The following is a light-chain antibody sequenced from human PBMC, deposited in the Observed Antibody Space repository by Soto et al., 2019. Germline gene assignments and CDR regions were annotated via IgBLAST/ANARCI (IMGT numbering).Light chain of an antibody. CDR2: RNN. V-gene: IGLV1-47*01. Sequence: QSVLTQPPSASGTPGQRVTISCSGSSSNIGSNYVYWYHQLPGTTPKLLIYRNNQRPSGVPARCSCSNSGTSASLAISGLRSAEEEDYYCAAWDDSLSGRVFGGGTKLTVL. J-gene: IGLJ3*02. CDR3: AAWDDSLSGRV. CDR1: SSNIGSNY.